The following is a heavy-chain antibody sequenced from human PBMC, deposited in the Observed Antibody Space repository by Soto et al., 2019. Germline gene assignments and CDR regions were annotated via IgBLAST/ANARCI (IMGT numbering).Heavy chain of an antibody. D-gene: IGHD3-3*01. CDR1: GYTFTSYG. J-gene: IGHJ4*02. CDR2: ISAYNGNT. Sequence: ASVKVSCKASGYTFTSYGISWVRQAPGQGLEWMGWISAYNGNTNYAQKLQGRVTMTTDTSTSTAYMELRSLRSDDTAVYYCARAVGTIFGVVILQDFDYWGQGTLVTVSS. CDR3: ARAVGTIFGVVILQDFDY. V-gene: IGHV1-18*01.